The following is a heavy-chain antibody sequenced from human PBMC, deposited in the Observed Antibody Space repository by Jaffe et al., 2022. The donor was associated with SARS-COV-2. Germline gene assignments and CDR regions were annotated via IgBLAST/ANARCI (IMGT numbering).Heavy chain of an antibody. V-gene: IGHV3-30*04. CDR1: GFSFSRYS. Sequence: QVQLVESGGGVAQPGGSLRLSCAASGFSFSRYSMHWVRQAPGKGLEWVAFISDHGRQKYYADSVKGRFTISRDNSKNTLYLQMSGLRPEDSAVYYCVPNPGVETYYFDYWGQGTLVTVSS. J-gene: IGHJ4*02. CDR3: VPNPGVETYYFDY. CDR2: ISDHGRQK. D-gene: IGHD2-21*02.